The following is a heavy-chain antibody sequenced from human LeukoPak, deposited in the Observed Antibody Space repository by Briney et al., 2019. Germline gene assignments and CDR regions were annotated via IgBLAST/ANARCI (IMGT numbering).Heavy chain of an antibody. V-gene: IGHV6-1*01. D-gene: IGHD6-6*01. CDR1: GDSVSSNSAA. CDR2: TYYRSKWYN. J-gene: IGHJ6*03. Sequence: SQTLSLTCAISGDSVSSNSAAWNWIRQSPPRGLEWLGRTYYRSKWYNDYAVSVKSRITINPDTSKNQFSLQLNSVTPEDTAVYYCARDGRAARTHRYYYYMDVWGKGTTVTVSS. CDR3: ARDGRAARTHRYYYYMDV.